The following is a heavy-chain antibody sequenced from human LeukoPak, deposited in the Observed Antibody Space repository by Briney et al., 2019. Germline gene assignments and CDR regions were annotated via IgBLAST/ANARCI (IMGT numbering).Heavy chain of an antibody. CDR2: ISYDGSNK. V-gene: IGHV3-30-3*01. Sequence: GGSLRLSCAASGFTFSSYAMHWVRQAPGKGLEWVAVISYDGSNKYYADSVKGRFTIFRDNSKNTLYLQMNSLRAEDTAVYYCARDTSPYYGSGSYPSYFDYWGQGTLVTVSS. CDR3: ARDTSPYYGSGSYPSYFDY. CDR1: GFTFSSYA. J-gene: IGHJ4*02. D-gene: IGHD3-10*01.